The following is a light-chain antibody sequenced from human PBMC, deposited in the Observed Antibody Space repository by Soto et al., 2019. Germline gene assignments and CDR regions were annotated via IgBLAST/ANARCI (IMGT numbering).Light chain of an antibody. V-gene: IGKV3-11*01. J-gene: IGKJ4*01. Sequence: EIVLTQSLATLSLSPGERATLSCRASQSVSSYLAWYQQKPGQTPRLLIYDASNRATGIPARFSGSGSGPDFTLTISNLEPEDFAVYYCQQRSNWPLTFGGGTKVEIK. CDR1: QSVSSY. CDR2: DAS. CDR3: QQRSNWPLT.